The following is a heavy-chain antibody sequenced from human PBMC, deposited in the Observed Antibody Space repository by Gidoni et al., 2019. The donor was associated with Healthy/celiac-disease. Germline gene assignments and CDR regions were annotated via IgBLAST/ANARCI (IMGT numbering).Heavy chain of an antibody. Sequence: QVQLQQWGAGLLKPSETLSLTCIVYSGSFRVYYWSWIRQPPGKGLEWIGEINLSGSSNYNPSLKSRVTISRDTSKRQLSLNRSSVPAADTAVYYCARGRTPGIAVAGYPYYYGMDVWGQGTTVTVSS. V-gene: IGHV4-34*01. D-gene: IGHD6-19*01. CDR1: SGSFRVYY. J-gene: IGHJ6*02. CDR2: INLSGSS. CDR3: ARGRTPGIAVAGYPYYYGMDV.